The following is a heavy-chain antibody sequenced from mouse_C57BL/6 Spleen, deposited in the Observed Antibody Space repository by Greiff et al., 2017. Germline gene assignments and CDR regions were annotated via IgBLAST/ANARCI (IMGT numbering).Heavy chain of an antibody. J-gene: IGHJ4*01. Sequence: VQLQQSGAELAKPGASVKLSCKASGYTFTSYWMHWVKQRPGQGLEWIGYINPSSGYTKYNQKFKDKATLTAYKSSSTAYMQLSSLTYEDSAVDYCARQGSDYAMDYWGQGTSVTVSS. CDR3: ARQGSDYAMDY. D-gene: IGHD1-1*02. CDR2: INPSSGYT. CDR1: GYTFTSYW. V-gene: IGHV1-7*01.